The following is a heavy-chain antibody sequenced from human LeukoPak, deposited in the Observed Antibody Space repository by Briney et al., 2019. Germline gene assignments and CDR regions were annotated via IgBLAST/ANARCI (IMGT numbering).Heavy chain of an antibody. CDR1: GGTFSSYA. D-gene: IGHD3-3*02. V-gene: IGHV1-69*05. CDR2: IIPIFGTA. J-gene: IGHJ4*02. CDR3: ARRAYGRSSSIFDK. Sequence: GASVKVSCKASGGTFSSYAISWVRQAPGQGLEWMGGIIPIFGTANYAQKFQGRVTVTTDTSTSTAYMELRSLRSDDTAVFYCARRAYGRSSSIFDKWGQGTLVTVSS.